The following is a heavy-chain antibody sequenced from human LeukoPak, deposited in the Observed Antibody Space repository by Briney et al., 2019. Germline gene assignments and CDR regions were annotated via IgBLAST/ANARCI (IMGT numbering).Heavy chain of an antibody. D-gene: IGHD3-3*01. CDR2: INHSGST. J-gene: IGHJ6*02. CDR1: GGSFSGYY. Sequence: SSETLSLTCAVYGGSFSGYYWSWIRQPPGKGLEWIGEINHSGSTNYNPSLKSRVTISVDTSKNQFSLKLSSVTAADTAVYYCARGVRFLEWLNNFYNYYGMDVWGQGTTVTVSS. V-gene: IGHV4-34*01. CDR3: ARGVRFLEWLNNFYNYYGMDV.